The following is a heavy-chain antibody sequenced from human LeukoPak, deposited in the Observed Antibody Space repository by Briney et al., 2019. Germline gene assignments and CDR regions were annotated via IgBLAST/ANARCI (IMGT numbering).Heavy chain of an antibody. Sequence: GGSLRLSCAASGFTFSSYAMHWVRQAPGKGLEWVAVISYDGSNKYYADSAKGRFTISRDNSRNTLYVQMNSLRAEDTAVYYCFLTPSSGSFDYWGQGTLVTVSS. CDR2: ISYDGSNK. CDR1: GFTFSSYA. CDR3: FLTPSSGSFDY. V-gene: IGHV3-30-3*01. D-gene: IGHD1-26*01. J-gene: IGHJ4*02.